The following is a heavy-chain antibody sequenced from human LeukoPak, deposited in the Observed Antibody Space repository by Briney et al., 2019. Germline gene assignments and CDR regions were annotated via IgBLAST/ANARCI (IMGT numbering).Heavy chain of an antibody. Sequence: PGGSLRLSCAASGFTFCGFSMHWGRQDPGKGLEWVSLICGDGSVTHYADSVKGRFTISRDNSKNSLYLQMSSLRIEDTAFYHCAKGNNSLSYNFDYWGQGALVTVSS. D-gene: IGHD2/OR15-2a*01. CDR1: GFTFCGFS. J-gene: IGHJ4*02. CDR3: AKGNNSLSYNFDY. CDR2: ICGDGSVT. V-gene: IGHV3-43*02.